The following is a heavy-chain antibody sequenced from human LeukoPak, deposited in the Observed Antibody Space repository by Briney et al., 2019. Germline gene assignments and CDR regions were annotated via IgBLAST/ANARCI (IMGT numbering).Heavy chain of an antibody. J-gene: IGHJ5*02. Sequence: GGSLRLSCAASGFTFSSYGMHWVRQAPGKGLEWVAVISYDGSNKYYADSVKGRFTISRDNSKNTLYLQMNSLRAEDTAVYYCAKDLRFWLLDVTWLDPWGQGTLVTVSS. D-gene: IGHD3-3*01. CDR3: AKDLRFWLLDVTWLDP. CDR2: ISYDGSNK. CDR1: GFTFSSYG. V-gene: IGHV3-30*18.